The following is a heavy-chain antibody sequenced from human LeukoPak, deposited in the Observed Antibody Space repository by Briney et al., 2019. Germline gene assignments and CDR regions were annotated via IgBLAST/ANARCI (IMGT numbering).Heavy chain of an antibody. D-gene: IGHD3-22*01. CDR3: ASQFYYDSRGYPAFDY. V-gene: IGHV4-59*08. Sequence: SETLSLTCSVSGGSITGYYWNWIRQPPGKGMEWIAYMHSSGTAIYKPSLKSRVTMSVDTSKKQFSLKLSSVTASDTAVYYCASQFYYDSRGYPAFDYWGQGTLVTVSS. CDR2: MHSSGTA. CDR1: GGSITGYY. J-gene: IGHJ4*02.